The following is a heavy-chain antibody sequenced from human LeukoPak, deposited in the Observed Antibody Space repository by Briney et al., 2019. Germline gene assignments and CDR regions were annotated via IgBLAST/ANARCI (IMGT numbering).Heavy chain of an antibody. CDR1: AFSISGYA. CDR3: ATSEIAPYYFDN. D-gene: IGHD3-16*01. Sequence: PGGSLRVSCAASAFSISGYALSWVRQAPGRGLEWVSSISGAGVSANYADSVRGRFTIPRDNSKKTVYLQMSSLRAEDTAIYYCATSEIAPYYFDNWGQGTQVTVSS. CDR2: ISGAGVSA. J-gene: IGHJ4*02. V-gene: IGHV3-23*01.